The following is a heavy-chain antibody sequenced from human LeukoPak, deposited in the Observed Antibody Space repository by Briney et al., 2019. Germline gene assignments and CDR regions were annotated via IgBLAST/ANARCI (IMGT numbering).Heavy chain of an antibody. Sequence: GGSLRLSCAASGLALSGYSINWVRQAPGKGLEWVSFIDRSNSDIYYADSVKGRFTISRDNARESVFLQLNRLRAEDTAVYYCTRDPGYSSSSISFWGQGILVTVSS. J-gene: IGHJ4*02. CDR3: TRDPGYSSSSISF. CDR2: IDRSNSDI. V-gene: IGHV3-21*01. CDR1: GLALSGYS. D-gene: IGHD6-6*01.